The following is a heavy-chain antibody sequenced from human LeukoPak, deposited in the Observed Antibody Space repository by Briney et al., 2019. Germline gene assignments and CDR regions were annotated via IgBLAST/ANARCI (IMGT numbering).Heavy chain of an antibody. Sequence: GGSLRLSCAASGFTFSSYAMSWVRQAPGKGLVWVSRINSDGSTTTYADSVKGRFTISSVNAKNTVYLQMNSLRAEDTAVYYCARGGVDYWGQGTLVTVSS. J-gene: IGHJ4*02. CDR3: ARGGVDY. CDR1: GFTFSSYA. D-gene: IGHD3-16*01. V-gene: IGHV3-74*01. CDR2: INSDGSTT.